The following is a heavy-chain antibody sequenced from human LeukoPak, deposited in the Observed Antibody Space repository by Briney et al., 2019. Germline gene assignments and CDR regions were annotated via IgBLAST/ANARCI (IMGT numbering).Heavy chain of an antibody. CDR1: GFTFSSYG. Sequence: GGSLRLSCAASGFTFSSYGMHWVRQAPGKGLEWVAFIRYDGSNKYYADSVKGRFTISRDNSKNTLYLQMNSLRAEDTAVYYCAKSARISGSYPDAFDIWGQGTMVTVSS. J-gene: IGHJ3*02. CDR3: AKSARISGSYPDAFDI. D-gene: IGHD1-26*01. CDR2: IRYDGSNK. V-gene: IGHV3-30*02.